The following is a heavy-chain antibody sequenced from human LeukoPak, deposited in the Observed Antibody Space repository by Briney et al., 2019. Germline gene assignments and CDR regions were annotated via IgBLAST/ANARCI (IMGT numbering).Heavy chain of an antibody. CDR1: GGSISSYY. J-gene: IGHJ4*02. Sequence: SETLSLTCTVSGGSISSYYWSWIRQPPGKGLEWIGYIYYSGSTNYNPSLKSRVTISVDTSKNQFSLKLGSVTAADTAVYYCARHDDWNDVHYFDYWGQGTLVTVSS. D-gene: IGHD1-1*01. V-gene: IGHV4-59*08. CDR2: IYYSGST. CDR3: ARHDDWNDVHYFDY.